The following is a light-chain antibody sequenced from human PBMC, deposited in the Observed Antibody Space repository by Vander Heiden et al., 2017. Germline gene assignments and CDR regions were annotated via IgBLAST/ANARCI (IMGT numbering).Light chain of an antibody. V-gene: IGLV3-1*01. J-gene: IGLJ2*01. CDR2: QDN. CDR1: KLGDKY. Sequence: SYDLTQTPSVSVSPGQTAHISCSGDKLGDKYVCWYQQKPGQSPVLVIFQDNKRPSGIPERFSGSNSGNTATLTIRGTQTLDEADYYCQTWDSPTSVVFGGGTKLTVL. CDR3: QTWDSPTSVV.